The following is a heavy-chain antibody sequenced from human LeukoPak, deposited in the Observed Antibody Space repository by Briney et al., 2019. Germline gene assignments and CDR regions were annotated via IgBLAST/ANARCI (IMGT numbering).Heavy chain of an antibody. CDR3: AHRRDNWSLDWFDP. Sequence: ESGPTLVKPTQTLTLTCTFSGFSLSTSGVGVGWIRQPPGKALEWLALIYWDDDKRYSPSLKSRLTITKDTSKNQVVLTMTNMDPVDTATYYCAHRRDNWSLDWFDPWGQGTLVTVSS. D-gene: IGHD1-20*01. CDR2: IYWDDDK. CDR1: GFSLSTSGVG. V-gene: IGHV2-5*02. J-gene: IGHJ5*02.